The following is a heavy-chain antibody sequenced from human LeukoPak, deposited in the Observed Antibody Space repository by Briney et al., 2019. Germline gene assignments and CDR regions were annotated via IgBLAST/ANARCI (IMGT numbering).Heavy chain of an antibody. CDR2: IYSGGNT. CDR1: GFTVSSNY. Sequence: GGSLRLSCAASGFTVSSNYMSWVRQAPGKGLEWVSVIYSGGNTYYADSVKGRFTISRDNSKNTLYLQMNSLRAEDTAVYYCARAVSSGYAPFDYWGQGTLVTVSS. V-gene: IGHV3-53*01. CDR3: ARAVSSGYAPFDY. J-gene: IGHJ4*02. D-gene: IGHD3-22*01.